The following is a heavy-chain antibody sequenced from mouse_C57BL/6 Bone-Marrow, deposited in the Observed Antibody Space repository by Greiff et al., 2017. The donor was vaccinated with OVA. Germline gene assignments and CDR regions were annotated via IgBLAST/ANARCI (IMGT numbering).Heavy chain of an antibody. Sequence: EVQLQESGEGLVKPGGSLKLSCAASGFTFSSYAMSWVRQTPEKRLEWVAYISSGGDYIYYADTVKGRFTISRDNARNTLYLQMSSLKSEDTAMYYCTRSRPEFITTVVDYFDYWGQGTTLTVSS. CDR1: GFTFSSYA. V-gene: IGHV5-9-1*02. J-gene: IGHJ2*01. D-gene: IGHD1-1*01. CDR2: ISSGGDYI. CDR3: TRSRPEFITTVVDYFDY.